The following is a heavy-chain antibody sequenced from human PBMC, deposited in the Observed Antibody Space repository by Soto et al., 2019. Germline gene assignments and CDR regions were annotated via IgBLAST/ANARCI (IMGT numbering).Heavy chain of an antibody. J-gene: IGHJ6*03. V-gene: IGHV3-23*01. D-gene: IGHD3-10*01. CDR1: GLTFSSYA. Sequence: GGSLRLSCAASGLTFSSYAMSWVRQAPGKGLEWVSAVIGSGGSTYYADSVKGRFTISRDNSKNTLYLQMNSLRAEDTAVYYCARGLSGSGSYSAFYYYYYMDVWGKGTTVTVSS. CDR2: VIGSGGST. CDR3: ARGLSGSGSYSAFYYYYYMDV.